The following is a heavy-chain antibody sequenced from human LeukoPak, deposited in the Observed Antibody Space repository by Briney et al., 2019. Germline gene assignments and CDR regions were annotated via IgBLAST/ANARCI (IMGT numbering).Heavy chain of an antibody. CDR2: ISAYNGNT. J-gene: IGHJ4*02. CDR3: ARGDYYGSGTYYKKTVDY. V-gene: IGHV1-18*01. CDR1: GYTFTSYG. Sequence: ASVKVSCKASGYTFTSYGINWVRQAPGQGLEWMGWISAYNGNTNYAQKLQGRVTMTTDTSTSTACMELRSLRSDDTAVYYCARGDYYGSGTYYKKTVDYWGQGTLVTVSS. D-gene: IGHD3-10*01.